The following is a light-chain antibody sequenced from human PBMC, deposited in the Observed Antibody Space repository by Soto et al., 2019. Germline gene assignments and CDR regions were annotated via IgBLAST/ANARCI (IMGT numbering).Light chain of an antibody. J-gene: IGKJ2*01. Sequence: DIQMTQSPSTLSASVGDRVTITCRASQSISSWLAWYQQKPGKAPKLLIYKASTLESGVTSGFSGSGSGTEFTLTISSLQPDDLATYYCQQYSSYSTFGQGTKLEIK. CDR1: QSISSW. CDR2: KAS. CDR3: QQYSSYST. V-gene: IGKV1-5*03.